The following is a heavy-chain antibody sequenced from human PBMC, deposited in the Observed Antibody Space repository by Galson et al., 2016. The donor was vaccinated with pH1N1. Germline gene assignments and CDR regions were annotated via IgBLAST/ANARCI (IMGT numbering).Heavy chain of an antibody. D-gene: IGHD3-10*01. Sequence: SLRLSCAASGFGFSSYAMHWVRQAPGQGLEWVAFISLDSSNEYYVDSVRGRFTVSRDNSKNTLFLQMNSLRDEDTAIYYCAKDSSLWFAECDVFDFWGQGTLVTVSS. CDR2: ISLDSSNE. CDR1: GFGFSSYA. CDR3: AKDSSLWFAECDVFDF. J-gene: IGHJ4*02. V-gene: IGHV3-30*04.